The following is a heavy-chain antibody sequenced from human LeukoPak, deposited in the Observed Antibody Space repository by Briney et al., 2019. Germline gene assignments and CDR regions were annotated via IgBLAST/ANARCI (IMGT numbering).Heavy chain of an antibody. Sequence: SETLSLTCTVSGASISSGSYYWSWIRQPPGKGLEWIGYIYCSGSTNYNPSLKSRVTISVDTSKNQFSLKLSSVTAADTAVYYCARLGYNHVHDYWGQGTLVTVSS. D-gene: IGHD1-14*01. CDR2: IYCSGST. CDR3: ARLGYNHVHDY. CDR1: GASISSGSYY. V-gene: IGHV4-61*01. J-gene: IGHJ4*02.